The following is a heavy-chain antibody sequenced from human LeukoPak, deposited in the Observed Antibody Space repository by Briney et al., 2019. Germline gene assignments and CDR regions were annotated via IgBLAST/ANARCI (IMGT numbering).Heavy chain of an antibody. V-gene: IGHV3-21*06. D-gene: IGHD1-26*01. J-gene: IGHJ4*02. CDR2: ISSGSSYI. Sequence: GGSLRLSCTTSGFTFSSSAMSWVRQAPGKGLEWVSSISSGSSYIYYADSVKGRFTISRDNVKNSLYLQMNSLRAEDTAVYYCARDPVRKSGSYDPRGDYWGQGTLVTVSS. CDR1: GFTFSSSA. CDR3: ARDPVRKSGSYDPRGDY.